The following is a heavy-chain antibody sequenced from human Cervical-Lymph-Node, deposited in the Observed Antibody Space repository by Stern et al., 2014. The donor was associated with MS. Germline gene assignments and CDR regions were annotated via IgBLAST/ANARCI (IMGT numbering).Heavy chain of an antibody. D-gene: IGHD3-10*01. Sequence: VQLVQSGAEVKKPGASVKVSCKASGHTFDSYGVSWVRQAPGQGLEWMGWFSIFNGTTNYVQKFQGRVTMTTDSSASSAYMEMRSLKSDDTAVYYCASFDPLRGWFDPWGQGTLVIVSS. CDR3: ASFDPLRGWFDP. CDR2: FSIFNGTT. CDR1: GHTFDSYG. V-gene: IGHV1-18*04. J-gene: IGHJ5*02.